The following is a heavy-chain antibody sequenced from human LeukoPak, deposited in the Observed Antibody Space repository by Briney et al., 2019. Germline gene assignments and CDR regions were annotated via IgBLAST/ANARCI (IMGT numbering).Heavy chain of an antibody. CDR2: INHSGST. CDR3: ARIMLSSIAAPVVRDWFDP. Sequence: SETLSLTCAVYGGSFSGYYWSWIRQPPGKGLEWIGEINHSGSTNYNPSLKSRVTISVDTSKNQFSLKLSSVTAADTAVYYCARIMLSSIAAPVVRDWFDPWGQGTLVTVSS. J-gene: IGHJ5*02. CDR1: GGSFSGYY. D-gene: IGHD6-6*01. V-gene: IGHV4-34*01.